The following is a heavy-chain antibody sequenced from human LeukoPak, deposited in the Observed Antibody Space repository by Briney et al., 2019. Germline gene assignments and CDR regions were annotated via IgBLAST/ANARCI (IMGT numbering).Heavy chain of an antibody. CDR2: ISSTSSVI. J-gene: IGHJ4*02. V-gene: IGHV3-21*01. D-gene: IGHD3-22*01. CDR1: GFTFNIYT. Sequence: PGGSLRLSCAASGFTFNIYTINWVRQGPGKGLEWVSSISSTSSVIHYTDSVKGRFTIFRDNAKNSLYLQMDSLTAEDTAVYYCARTGGDSTGHQGDFDSWGQGGLVTVSS. CDR3: ARTGGDSTGHQGDFDS.